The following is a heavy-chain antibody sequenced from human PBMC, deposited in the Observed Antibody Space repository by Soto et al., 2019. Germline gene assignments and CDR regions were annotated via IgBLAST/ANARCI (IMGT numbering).Heavy chain of an antibody. V-gene: IGHV1-69*13. D-gene: IGHD3-10*01. CDR2: IIPIFGTA. CDR3: ARLPLWFGVPREEY. CDR1: GGTFSSYA. Sequence: SVKVSCKASGGTFSSYAISWVRQAPGQGLEWMGGIIPIFGTANYAQKFQGRVTITADESTSTAYMELGSLRSEDTAVYYCARLPLWFGVPREEYWGHGTLFTVSS. J-gene: IGHJ4*01.